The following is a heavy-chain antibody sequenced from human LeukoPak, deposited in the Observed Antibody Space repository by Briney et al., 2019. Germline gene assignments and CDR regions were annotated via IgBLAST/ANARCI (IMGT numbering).Heavy chain of an antibody. CDR1: GDSVSSNSAA. CDR3: ARDQGYSSSWYSRYYYYGMDV. J-gene: IGHJ6*02. V-gene: IGHV6-1*01. D-gene: IGHD6-13*01. CDR2: TYYRSKWYN. Sequence: SQTLSLTCAISGDSVSSNSAAWNWIRQSPSRGLEWLGRTYYRSKWYNDYAVSVKSRITVNPDTSKNQFSLQLNSVTPEDTAMYYCARDQGYSSSWYSRYYYYGMDVWGQGTTVTVSS.